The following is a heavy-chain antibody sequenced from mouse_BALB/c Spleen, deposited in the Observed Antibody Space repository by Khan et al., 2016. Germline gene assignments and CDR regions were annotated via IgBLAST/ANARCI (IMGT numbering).Heavy chain of an antibody. V-gene: IGHV14-3*02. Sequence: VQLQQSGAELVKPGASVKLSCTASGFNIKDTYMHWVKQRPEQGLEWIGRIDPANGNTKYDPKFPGKATITADTSSNTVYLQLSSLTSEDTAVYYCASRLAYWGQGTLVTVSA. J-gene: IGHJ3*01. CDR3: ASRLAY. CDR2: IDPANGNT. CDR1: GFNIKDTY.